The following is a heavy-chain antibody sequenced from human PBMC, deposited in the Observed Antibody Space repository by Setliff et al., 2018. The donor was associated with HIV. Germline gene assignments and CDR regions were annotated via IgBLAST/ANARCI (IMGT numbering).Heavy chain of an antibody. D-gene: IGHD3-3*01. CDR3: MRGRSITIFGVAYFDF. CDR2: IFYSGIT. Sequence: SETLSLTCTVSSGSITSRTYYWGWIRQPPGKGLEWIGSIFYSGITYYNPSLKSRVTISVDMSNNQLSLKVTSVTAADTAVYYCMRGRSITIFGVAYFDFWGQGTQVTVSS. V-gene: IGHV4-39*07. CDR1: SGSITSRTYY. J-gene: IGHJ4*02.